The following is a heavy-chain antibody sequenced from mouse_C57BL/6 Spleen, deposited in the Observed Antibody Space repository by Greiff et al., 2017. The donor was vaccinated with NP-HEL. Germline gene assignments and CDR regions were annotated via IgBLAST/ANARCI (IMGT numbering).Heavy chain of an antibody. CDR3: ASETAQATYYYAMDY. CDR2: IYPGDGDT. Sequence: QVQLQQSGPELVKPGASVKISCKASGYAFSSSWMNWVKQRPGKGLEWIGRIYPGDGDTNYNGKFKGKATLTADKSSSTAYMQLSSLTSEDSAVYFCASETAQATYYYAMDYWGQGTSVTVSS. D-gene: IGHD3-2*02. V-gene: IGHV1-82*01. CDR1: GYAFSSSW. J-gene: IGHJ4*01.